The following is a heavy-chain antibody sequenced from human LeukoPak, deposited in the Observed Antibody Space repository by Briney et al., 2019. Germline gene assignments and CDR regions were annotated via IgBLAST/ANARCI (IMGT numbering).Heavy chain of an antibody. Sequence: ASVKVSCKASGYTFTGYYMHWVRQAPGQGLEWMGWINPNSGGTNYAQKFQGRVTMTRDMSTSTVYMELSSLTSEDTAVYYCATNQVASSRFLEWLEAFDIWGQGTTVTVSS. CDR2: INPNSGGT. J-gene: IGHJ3*02. CDR3: ATNQVASSRFLEWLEAFDI. D-gene: IGHD3-3*01. V-gene: IGHV1-2*02. CDR1: GYTFTGYY.